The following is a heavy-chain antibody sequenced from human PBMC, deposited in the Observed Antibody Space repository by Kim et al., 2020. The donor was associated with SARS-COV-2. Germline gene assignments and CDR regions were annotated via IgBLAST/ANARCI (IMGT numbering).Heavy chain of an antibody. D-gene: IGHD6-19*01. CDR2: N. V-gene: IGHV6-1*01. J-gene: IGHJ4*02. Sequence: NDYPGSVKSRITLNPDTSKTQFSLQLNSVTPEDTAVYYCARVGSGWAFDYWGQGILVTVSS. CDR3: ARVGSGWAFDY.